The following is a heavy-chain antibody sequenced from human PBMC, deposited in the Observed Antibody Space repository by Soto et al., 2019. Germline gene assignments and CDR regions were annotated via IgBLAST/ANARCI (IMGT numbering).Heavy chain of an antibody. V-gene: IGHV3-30*18. D-gene: IGHD1-26*01. CDR3: AKDYQCELQRGGDGFDF. Sequence: QVQLVESGGGVVQPGRSLRLSCAVSGFTFSSYAIHWVRQAPGKGLEWVAVISYHGTNIYYADAVKGRFTISRDNSKNTVYLKMNSVRAEDAAVYYCAKDYQCELQRGGDGFDFWGQGTMVTVSS. J-gene: IGHJ3*01. CDR2: ISYHGTNI. CDR1: GFTFSSYA.